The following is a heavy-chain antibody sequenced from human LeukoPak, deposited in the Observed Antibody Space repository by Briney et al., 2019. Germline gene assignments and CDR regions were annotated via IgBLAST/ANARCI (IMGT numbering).Heavy chain of an antibody. CDR2: ISAYNGNT. V-gene: IGHV1-18*01. J-gene: IGHJ4*02. D-gene: IGHD3-9*01. CDR1: GYTFTSYG. CDR3: AREHDTLTGMSFDY. Sequence: ASVKVSCKASGYTFTSYGISWVRQAPGQGLEWMGWISAYNGNTNYAQKLQGRVTMTTDTSTSTAYMELRSLRSEDTAVYYCAREHDTLTGMSFDYWGQGTLVTVSS.